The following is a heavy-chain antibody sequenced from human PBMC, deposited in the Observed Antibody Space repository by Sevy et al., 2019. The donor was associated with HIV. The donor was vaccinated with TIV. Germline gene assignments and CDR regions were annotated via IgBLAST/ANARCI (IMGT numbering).Heavy chain of an antibody. CDR2: INPKSGGT. J-gene: IGHJ3*02. CDR1: GYTFTGYY. D-gene: IGHD3-10*02. V-gene: IGHV1-2*04. CDR3: ARSIALYAFDI. Sequence: ASVKVSCKASGYTFTGYYMHWVRQAPGQGLEWMGWINPKSGGTNYAQKFQGWVTMTMDTSISTAYMELSRLRSDDTAVYYCARSIALYAFDIWGQGTMVTVSS.